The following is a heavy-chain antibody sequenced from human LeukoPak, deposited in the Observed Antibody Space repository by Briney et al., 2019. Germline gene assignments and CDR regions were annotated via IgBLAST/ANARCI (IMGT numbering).Heavy chain of an antibody. CDR3: ASTKMVTGFDY. CDR2: IYTSGST. D-gene: IGHD5-18*01. J-gene: IGHJ4*02. Sequence: SETLSLTCTVSGGSISSYYWSWSRQPAGKGLEWIGRIYTSGSTNYNPSLKSRVTMSVDTSKNQFSLKLSSVTAADTAVYYCASTKMVTGFDYWGQGTLVTVSS. V-gene: IGHV4-4*07. CDR1: GGSISSYY.